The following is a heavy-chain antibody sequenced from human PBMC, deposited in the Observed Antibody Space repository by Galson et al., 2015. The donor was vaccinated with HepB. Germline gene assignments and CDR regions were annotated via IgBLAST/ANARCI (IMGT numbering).Heavy chain of an antibody. V-gene: IGHV3-9*01. Sequence: SLRLSCAASGFTFDDYAMHWVRQAPGKGLEWVSGISWNSGSIGYADSVKGRFTISRDNAKNSLYLQMNSLRAEDTALYYCAEDTNPQENYYYYGMDVWGQGTTVTVPS. CDR3: AEDTNPQENYYYYGMDV. CDR2: ISWNSGSI. J-gene: IGHJ6*02. D-gene: IGHD1-14*01. CDR1: GFTFDDYA.